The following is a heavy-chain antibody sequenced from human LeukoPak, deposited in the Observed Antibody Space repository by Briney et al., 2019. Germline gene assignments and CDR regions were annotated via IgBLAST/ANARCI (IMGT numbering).Heavy chain of an antibody. CDR1: GFTFKIYT. J-gene: IGHJ4*02. CDR3: VGTFTVFGVVSTIE. CDR2: ISFSGDNRGDNT. V-gene: IGHV3-23*01. Sequence: GGSLRLSCAAFGFTFKIYTMNWVRQAPGEGLEWVSSISFSGDNRGDNTYYADSVRGRFSISRDNSQNTVFLQMSSLRVDDTAAYYCVGTFTVFGVVSTIEWGQGTLVTVSS. D-gene: IGHD3-3*01.